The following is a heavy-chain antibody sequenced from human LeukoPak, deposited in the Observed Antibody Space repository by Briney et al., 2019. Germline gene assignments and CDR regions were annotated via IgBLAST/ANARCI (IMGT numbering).Heavy chain of an antibody. CDR2: INGDGSST. CDR1: GFTFSTYW. CDR3: ARSHYYNSSGYFDYYYGLDV. D-gene: IGHD3-22*01. V-gene: IGHV3-74*01. J-gene: IGHJ6*02. Sequence: GGSLRLSCAASGFTFSTYWMHWLRQAPGKGLVWVSRINGDGSSTRYADSVKGRFTISRDNAKNTLYLQMNSLRAEDTAVYYCARSHYYNSSGYFDYYYGLDVWGQGTTVTVSS.